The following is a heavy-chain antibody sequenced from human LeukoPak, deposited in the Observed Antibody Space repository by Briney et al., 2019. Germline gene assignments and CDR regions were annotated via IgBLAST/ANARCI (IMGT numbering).Heavy chain of an antibody. Sequence: GESLRISCKASGYSFNSYWIAWVRQMPGKGLEWMGIIYPDDSDIRYSPSVQGQVTFSADKSINTAYVQWSSLKASDSAMYYCARRPTEEWRLGLYYFDYWGQGTLVTVSS. CDR2: IYPDDSDI. V-gene: IGHV5-51*01. CDR3: ARRPTEEWRLGLYYFDY. CDR1: GYSFNSYW. D-gene: IGHD3-3*01. J-gene: IGHJ4*02.